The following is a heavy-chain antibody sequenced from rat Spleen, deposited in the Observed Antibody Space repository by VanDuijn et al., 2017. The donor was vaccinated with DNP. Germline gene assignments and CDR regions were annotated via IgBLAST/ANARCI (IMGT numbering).Heavy chain of an antibody. CDR1: GFIFSDYN. V-gene: IGHV5S10*01. Sequence: EVQLVESGGGLVQPGGSLKLSCAASGFIFSDYNMAWVRQTPKKGLEWVTAILFDGSRTYYRDSVKGRFTISRDNAKRTQYLQMDSLRSEDTATYYCVTHPSWFGYWGPGTLVTVSS. CDR3: VTHPSWFGY. CDR2: ILFDGSRT. J-gene: IGHJ3*01.